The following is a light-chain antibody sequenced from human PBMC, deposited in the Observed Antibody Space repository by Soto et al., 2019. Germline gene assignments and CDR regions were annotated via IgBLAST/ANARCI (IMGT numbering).Light chain of an antibody. CDR3: QQRSNWPIT. V-gene: IGKV3D-11*01. Sequence: EIVLTQSPATLSLSPGERATFSCRASQGVSSYLAWYQQKPGQAPRLLIYDASNRATGIPARFSGSGPGTDFTLTISSLEPEDFAVYYCQQRSNWPITFGQGTRLEIK. CDR2: DAS. CDR1: QGVSSY. J-gene: IGKJ5*01.